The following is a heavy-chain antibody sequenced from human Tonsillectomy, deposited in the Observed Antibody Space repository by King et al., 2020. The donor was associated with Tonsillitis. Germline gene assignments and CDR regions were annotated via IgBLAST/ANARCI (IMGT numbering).Heavy chain of an antibody. CDR1: GFTFSSYA. CDR3: AGEQWLVPSPFDY. Sequence: HVQLVESGGGVVQPGRSLRLSCAASGFTFSSYAMHWVRQAPGKGREWVAVISYDGSNKYYADSVKGRFTISRDNSKNTLYLQMNSLRTEDTAVYFCAGEQWLVPSPFDYWGQGTLVTVSS. J-gene: IGHJ4*02. CDR2: ISYDGSNK. V-gene: IGHV3-30*01. D-gene: IGHD6-19*01.